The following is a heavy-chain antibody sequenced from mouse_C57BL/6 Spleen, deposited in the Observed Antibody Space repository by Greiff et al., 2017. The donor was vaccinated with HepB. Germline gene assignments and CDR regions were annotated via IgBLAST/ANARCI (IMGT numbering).Heavy chain of an antibody. J-gene: IGHJ2*01. Sequence: EVQLQQSGAELVRPGASVKLSCTASGFNIKDDYMHWVKQRPEQGLEWIGWIDPENGDTEYASKFQGKATITADTSSNTAYLQLSSLTSEDTAVYYCTKGTVAYYFDYWGQGTTLTVSS. CDR3: TKGTVAYYFDY. V-gene: IGHV14-4*01. CDR2: IDPENGDT. D-gene: IGHD1-1*01. CDR1: GFNIKDDY.